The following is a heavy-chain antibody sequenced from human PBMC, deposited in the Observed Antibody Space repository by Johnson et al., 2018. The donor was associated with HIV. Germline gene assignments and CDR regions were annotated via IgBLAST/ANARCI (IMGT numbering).Heavy chain of an antibody. CDR2: ISNDGSNK. Sequence: VQLVESGGGVVQPGRSLRLSCAASRFTFKTYTMHWVRQAPGKGLEWVALISNDGSNKDYADAVKGRFSISRDNSKNTLYLQMDSLRPEDTAVYYCARALSGSGYYPGAFDIWGQGTMVTVSS. V-gene: IGHV3-30-3*01. CDR1: RFTFKTYT. CDR3: ARALSGSGYYPGAFDI. J-gene: IGHJ3*02. D-gene: IGHD3-22*01.